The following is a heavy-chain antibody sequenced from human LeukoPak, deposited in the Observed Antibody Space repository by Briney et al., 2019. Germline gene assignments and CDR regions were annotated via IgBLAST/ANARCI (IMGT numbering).Heavy chain of an antibody. CDR2: IYRGGST. CDR3: AKMVQLWSAIDF. Sequence: GGSLRLSCAASGFTVSSNYMSWVRQAPGKGLEWVSVIYRGGSTYYADSVKGRFTISRDNSRNTLYLQVNSLKTDDTAVYYCAKMVQLWSAIDFWGQGTLVTVSS. CDR1: GFTVSSNY. J-gene: IGHJ4*02. V-gene: IGHV3-53*01. D-gene: IGHD5-18*01.